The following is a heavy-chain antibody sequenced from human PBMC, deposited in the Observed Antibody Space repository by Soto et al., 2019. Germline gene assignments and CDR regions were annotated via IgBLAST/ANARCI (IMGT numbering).Heavy chain of an antibody. D-gene: IGHD1-26*01. CDR2: IYYSGST. Sequence: SETLSLTCTVSGGSISSYYWSWIRQPPGKGLEWIGYIYYSGSTNYNPSLKSRVTISVDTSKNQFSLKLSSVAAADTAVYYCARQGGSYYSNSWGQGTLVTVSS. CDR3: ARQGGSYYSNS. J-gene: IGHJ4*02. CDR1: GGSISSYY. V-gene: IGHV4-59*08.